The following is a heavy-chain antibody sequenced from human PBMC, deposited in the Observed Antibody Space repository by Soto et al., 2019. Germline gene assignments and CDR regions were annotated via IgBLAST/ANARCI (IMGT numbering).Heavy chain of an antibody. D-gene: IGHD2-21*01. CDR3: AGRLWPDPWFDP. CDR2: VYPAASST. V-gene: IGHV5-51*01. J-gene: IGHJ5*02. CDR1: GNSFSNYW. Sequence: DVQLVQSGGEVKEPGESLKISCKCSGNSFSNYWIGWVRQMPGKGLEWMGIVYPAASSTIYSPSFQGQVTISVDKSINTIYLQWNSLKASDSAMYYCAGRLWPDPWFDPWGQGTLVTVSS.